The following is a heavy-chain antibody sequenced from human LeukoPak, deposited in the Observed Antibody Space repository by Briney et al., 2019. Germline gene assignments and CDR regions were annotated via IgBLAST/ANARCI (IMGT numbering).Heavy chain of an antibody. CDR3: ATDRGWRTSGYYLYYFEY. CDR1: GFTFSSYA. D-gene: IGHD3-3*01. V-gene: IGHV3-30-3*01. J-gene: IGHJ4*02. Sequence: GGSLRLSCAASGFTFSSYAMYWVRQAPGKGPEWVAVISYDGSNKYYADSVKGRFTTSRDNSKNTLYLQMSSLRAEDTAVYYCATDRGWRTSGYYLYYFEYWGQGTLVTFSS. CDR2: ISYDGSNK.